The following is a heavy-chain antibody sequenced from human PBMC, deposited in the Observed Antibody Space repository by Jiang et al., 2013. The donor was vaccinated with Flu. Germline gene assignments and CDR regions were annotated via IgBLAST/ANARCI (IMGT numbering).Heavy chain of an antibody. J-gene: IGHJ5*02. D-gene: IGHD4-17*01. CDR2: IYYSGST. Sequence: TLSLTCTVSGGSISSGGYYWSWIRQHPGKGLEWIGYIYYSGSTYYNPSLKSRVTISVDTSKNQFSLKLSSVTAADTAVYYCARERIDDYGDWFDPWGQGTLVTVSS. CDR1: GGSISSGGYY. CDR3: ARERIDDYGDWFDP. V-gene: IGHV4-31*03.